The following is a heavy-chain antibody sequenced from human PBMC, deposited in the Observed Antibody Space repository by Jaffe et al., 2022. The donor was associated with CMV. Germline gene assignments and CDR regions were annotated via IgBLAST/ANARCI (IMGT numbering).Heavy chain of an antibody. Sequence: QVQLQESGPGLVKPSGTLSLTCAVSGGSISSSNWWSWVRQPPGKGLEWIGEIYHSGSTNYNPSLKSRVTISVDKSKNQFSLKLSSVTAADTAVYYCARDIRDTAMGPGYYYYYMDVWGKGTTVTVSS. CDR2: IYHSGST. D-gene: IGHD5-18*01. J-gene: IGHJ6*03. CDR1: GGSISSSNW. CDR3: ARDIRDTAMGPGYYYYYMDV. V-gene: IGHV4-4*02.